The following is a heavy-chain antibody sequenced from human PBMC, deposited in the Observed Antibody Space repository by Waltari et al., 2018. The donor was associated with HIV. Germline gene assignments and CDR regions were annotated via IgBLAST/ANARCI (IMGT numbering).Heavy chain of an antibody. CDR1: GYSCTIHW. CDR2: IYPCDSDT. CDR3: ARRSALYGSGSYPDY. D-gene: IGHD3-10*01. J-gene: IGHJ4*02. V-gene: IGHV5-51*01. Sequence: EVQLVQSGAEVKKPGESLKISCKGSGYSCTIHWIGRVRQLPGKGLEWMGIIYPCDSDTRYSPSFQGQVTISADKSISTAYLQWSSLKAPDTAMYYCARRSALYGSGSYPDYWGQGTLVTVSS.